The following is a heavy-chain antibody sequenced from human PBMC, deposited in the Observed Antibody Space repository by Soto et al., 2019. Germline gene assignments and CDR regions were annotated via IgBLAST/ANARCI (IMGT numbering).Heavy chain of an antibody. Sequence: PGESLKISCKGSGYSFTCYWISWVRQMPGKGLEWMGRTDPSDSYTNYSPSFQGHVTISADKSISTAYLQWSSLKASDTAMYYCASVFNYGDYVHSYYYYGMDVWGQGTTVTVSS. D-gene: IGHD4-17*01. CDR1: GYSFTCYW. J-gene: IGHJ6*02. CDR2: TDPSDSYT. CDR3: ASVFNYGDYVHSYYYYGMDV. V-gene: IGHV5-10-1*01.